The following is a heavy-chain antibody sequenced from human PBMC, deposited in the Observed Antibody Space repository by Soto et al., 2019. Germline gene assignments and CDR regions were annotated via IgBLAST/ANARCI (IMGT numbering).Heavy chain of an antibody. Sequence: QLLLQESGPGLVKPSETLSLTCTVSGGSILDSTYYWAWIRQSPGKGLEWIGTIFYSGGTFYTPSLKSRVTMCVDTSNNQFSLTLSSVTAADTAVYYCARQASGYYYGWFDPWGQGPLVTVSS. J-gene: IGHJ5*02. CDR1: GGSILDSTYY. D-gene: IGHD3-22*01. CDR3: ARQASGYYYGWFDP. CDR2: IFYSGGT. V-gene: IGHV4-39*01.